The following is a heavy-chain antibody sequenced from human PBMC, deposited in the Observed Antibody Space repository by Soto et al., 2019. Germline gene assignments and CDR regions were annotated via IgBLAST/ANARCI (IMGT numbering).Heavy chain of an antibody. V-gene: IGHV3-23*01. D-gene: IGHD2-2*01. J-gene: IGHJ4*02. Sequence: GGSLRLSCAASGLTFSSYSMNWVRQAPGTGLEWVSTITGGGANTYYADSVKGRFTVSRDNSKNTLYLQMNSLRAEDTAVYYWGILQPNALNLHGGKGPLVT. CDR3: GILQPNALNLH. CDR1: GLTFSSYS. CDR2: ITGGGANT.